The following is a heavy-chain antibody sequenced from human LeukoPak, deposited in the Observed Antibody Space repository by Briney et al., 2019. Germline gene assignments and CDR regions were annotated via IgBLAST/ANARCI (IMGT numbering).Heavy chain of an antibody. Sequence: PGESLKISCAASGFTFDDYTMHWVRQAPGKGLEWVSSTSSGGELTFYADSVKGRFTISRDNSKNTLYLQMNSLRAEDTAVYYCAKDRPNYYHDNGHYYRRGGDCWGQGTLVTVSS. CDR1: GFTFDDYT. V-gene: IGHV3-23*01. J-gene: IGHJ4*02. CDR3: AKDRPNYYHDNGHYYRRGGDC. CDR2: TSSGGELT. D-gene: IGHD3-22*01.